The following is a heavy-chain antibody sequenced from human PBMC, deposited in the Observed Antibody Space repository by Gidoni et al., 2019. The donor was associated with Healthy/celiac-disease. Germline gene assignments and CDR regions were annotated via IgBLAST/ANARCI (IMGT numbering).Heavy chain of an antibody. V-gene: IGHV3-73*02. CDR2: IRSKANSYAT. CDR1: GFTFSGSA. J-gene: IGHJ6*02. Sequence: EVQLVESGGGLVQPGGSLKLSCAASGFTFSGSAMHWVRQASGKGLEWVGRIRSKANSYATAYAASVKGRFTISRDDSKNTAYLQMNSLKTEDTAVYYCTRRKVRPRDMDVWGQGTTVTVSS. CDR3: TRRKVRPRDMDV.